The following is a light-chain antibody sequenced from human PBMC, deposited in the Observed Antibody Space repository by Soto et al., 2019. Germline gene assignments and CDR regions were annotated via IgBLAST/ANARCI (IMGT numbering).Light chain of an antibody. CDR2: DVN. J-gene: IGLJ1*01. CDR3: CSFTTSSTYV. CDR1: SSDVGGYNY. V-gene: IGLV2-14*03. Sequence: QSALTQPASVSGSPGQSIAISCTGTSSDVGGYNYVSWYQQHPGKAPKLMIYDVNNRPSGVSNRFSGSKSGNTASLTISGLQFQDEADYYCCSFTTSSTYVFGTGTKVTVL.